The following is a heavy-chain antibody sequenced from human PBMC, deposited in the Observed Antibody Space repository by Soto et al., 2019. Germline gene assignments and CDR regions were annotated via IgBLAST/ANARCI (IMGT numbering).Heavy chain of an antibody. Sequence: GESLKISCKGSGYSFTSYWISWVRQMPGKGLEWMGRIDPSDSYTNYSPSFQGHVTISADKSISTAYLQWSSLKASDTAMYYCASNNPDMVATNDYWGQGTLVTVSS. CDR3: ASNNPDMVATNDY. D-gene: IGHD5-12*01. V-gene: IGHV5-10-1*01. J-gene: IGHJ4*02. CDR2: IDPSDSYT. CDR1: GYSFTSYW.